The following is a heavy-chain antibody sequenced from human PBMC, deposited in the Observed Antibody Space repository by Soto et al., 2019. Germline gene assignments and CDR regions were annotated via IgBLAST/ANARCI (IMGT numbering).Heavy chain of an antibody. CDR2: IWYDGSNK. CDR3: ARDRYYDSSGLNFDY. CDR1: GFTFSSYG. D-gene: IGHD3-22*01. V-gene: IGHV3-33*01. Sequence: GGSLRLSCAASGFTFSSYGMHWVRQAPGKGLEWVAVIWYDGSNKYYADSVKGRFTISRDNSKNTLYLQMNSLRAEDTAVYYCARDRYYDSSGLNFDYWGQGTLVTVSS. J-gene: IGHJ4*02.